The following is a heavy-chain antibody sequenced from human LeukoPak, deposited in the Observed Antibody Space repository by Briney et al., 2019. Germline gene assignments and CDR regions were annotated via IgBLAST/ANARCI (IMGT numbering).Heavy chain of an antibody. Sequence: AGGSLRLSCAASGFTFSSYAMSWVRQAPGKGLEWVANIKQDGSEKDYVDFVKGRFTISRDTAKNSLYLQMNSLRAEDTAVYYCARIKSQGVVVPLLRSTYYFDYWGQGTLVTVSS. CDR1: GFTFSSYA. CDR3: ARIKSQGVVVPLLRSTYYFDY. V-gene: IGHV3-7*01. J-gene: IGHJ4*02. CDR2: IKQDGSEK. D-gene: IGHD2-21*01.